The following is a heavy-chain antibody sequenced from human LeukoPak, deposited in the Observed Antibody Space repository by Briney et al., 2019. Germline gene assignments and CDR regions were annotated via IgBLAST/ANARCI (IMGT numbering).Heavy chain of an antibody. CDR2: IIPIFGTA. D-gene: IGHD6-6*01. J-gene: IGHJ6*03. CDR1: GGTFNSYA. V-gene: IGHV1-69*05. Sequence: SVKVSCKASGGTFNSYAISWVRQAPGQGLEWMGGIIPIFGTANYAQKFQGRVTITTDESTSTAYMELSSLRSEDTAVYYCARDGIAARRQAYYMDVWGKGTTVTVSS. CDR3: ARDGIAARRQAYYMDV.